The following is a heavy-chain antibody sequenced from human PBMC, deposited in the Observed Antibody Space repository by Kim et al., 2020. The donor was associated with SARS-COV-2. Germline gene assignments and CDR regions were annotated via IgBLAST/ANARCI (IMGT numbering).Heavy chain of an antibody. CDR2: TYYSSKWYS. CDR1: GDSVSSNSAT. V-gene: IGHV6-1*01. Sequence: SQTLSLTCAISGDSVSSNSATWTWIRQSPSRGLECLGRTYYSSKWYSGYAISVKSRITINSDTSKNQFSLQLDSVTPEDTAVYYCAREGGRTYYMDVWGKGTTVTVSS. J-gene: IGHJ6*03. CDR3: AREGGRTYYMDV. D-gene: IGHD3-16*01.